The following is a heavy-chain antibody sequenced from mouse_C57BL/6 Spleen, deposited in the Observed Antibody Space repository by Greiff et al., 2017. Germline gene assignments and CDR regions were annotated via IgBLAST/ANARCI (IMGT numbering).Heavy chain of an antibody. Sequence: VQLQQSGGGLVKPGGSLKLSCAASGFTFSDYGMHWVRQAPEKGLEWVAYISSGSSTIYYADTVKGRFTISRDNAKNTLFLQMTSLRSEDTAMYYCARRYYDYDGYYFDYWGQGTTLTVSS. CDR2: ISSGSSTI. V-gene: IGHV5-17*01. CDR3: ARRYYDYDGYYFDY. J-gene: IGHJ2*01. D-gene: IGHD2-4*01. CDR1: GFTFSDYG.